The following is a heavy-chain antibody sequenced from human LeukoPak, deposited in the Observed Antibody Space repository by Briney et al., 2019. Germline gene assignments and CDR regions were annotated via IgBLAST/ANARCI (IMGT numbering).Heavy chain of an antibody. V-gene: IGHV4-59*08. CDR2: IYYSGST. CDR1: GGSISSYY. Sequence: SETLSLTCTVFGGSISSYYWSWIRQPPGKGLEWIGYIYYSGSTNYNPSLKSRVTISVDTSKNQFSLKLSSVTAADTAVYYCARHRALMDVCGQGTTVTVSS. J-gene: IGHJ6*02. CDR3: ARHRALMDV.